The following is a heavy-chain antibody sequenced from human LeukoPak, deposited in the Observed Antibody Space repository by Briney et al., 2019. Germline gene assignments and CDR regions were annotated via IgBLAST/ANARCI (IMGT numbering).Heavy chain of an antibody. Sequence: PGGSLRLSCAASGFTFSRHAMSWVRQAPGKGLEWVSTISGSGGGTYNADSVKGRFTISRDNAKNSLYLQMNSLRAEDTAVYYCARGSGSFDYWGQGTLVTVSS. J-gene: IGHJ4*02. CDR2: ISGSGGGT. CDR3: ARGSGSFDY. CDR1: GFTFSRHA. D-gene: IGHD1-26*01. V-gene: IGHV3-23*01.